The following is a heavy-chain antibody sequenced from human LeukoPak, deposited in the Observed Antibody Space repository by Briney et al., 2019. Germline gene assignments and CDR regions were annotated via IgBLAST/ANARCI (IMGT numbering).Heavy chain of an antibody. Sequence: AETLSLTCTVSGGSINSYYWNWIRQPPGKGLEWIGYIYYSGSTNYNPSLRSRVTISLDTSKKQFSLKLSSVTAADTAIYYCAREGGTVPDYWGQGTLVTVSS. CDR1: GGSINSYY. V-gene: IGHV4-59*01. J-gene: IGHJ4*02. CDR3: AREGGTVPDY. D-gene: IGHD4-17*01. CDR2: IYYSGST.